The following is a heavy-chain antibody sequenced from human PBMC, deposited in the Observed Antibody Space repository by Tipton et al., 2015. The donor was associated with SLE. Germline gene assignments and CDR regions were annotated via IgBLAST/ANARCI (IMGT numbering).Heavy chain of an antibody. CDR1: DGSIRSTNYY. CDR3: ARCLRGWSFYFSDMDV. CDR2: IFYTGST. D-gene: IGHD3-10*01. V-gene: IGHV4-39*07. Sequence: TLSLTCTVSDGSIRSTNYYWGWIRQPPGKGLEGIGSIFYTGSTYYNPSLKSRVSFSIDTSKHQFSLNLSSVTAAVSTEYYCARCLRGWSFYFSDMDVWGKGSTLTVSS. J-gene: IGHJ6*03.